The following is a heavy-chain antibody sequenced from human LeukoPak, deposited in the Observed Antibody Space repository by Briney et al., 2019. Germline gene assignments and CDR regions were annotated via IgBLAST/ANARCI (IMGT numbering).Heavy chain of an antibody. CDR1: GFIFSSYS. D-gene: IGHD2-15*01. CDR3: ARPHCSGATCYSRYFDD. V-gene: IGHV3-48*01. Sequence: GGSLRLSCAASGFIFSSYSMTWVRQAPGKGLEWVSYISSRSDTIYYADSVKGRFTISRDNAKNSRYLQMNSLRAEDTAVYYCARPHCSGATCYSRYFDDWGQGTLVTVSS. J-gene: IGHJ4*02. CDR2: ISSRSDTI.